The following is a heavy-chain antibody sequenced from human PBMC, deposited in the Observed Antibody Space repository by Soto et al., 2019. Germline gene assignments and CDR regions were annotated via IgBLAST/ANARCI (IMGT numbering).Heavy chain of an antibody. CDR1: GYSISGGYY. Sequence: SETLSLTCAVSGYSISGGYYWGWIRQPPGKGLEWLGSIYHSGSTYNNPALKSRVTMSVDTSKNQFSLKLSSVTAADTAIYYCARLLYDSRGYYYFDYWGQGTLVTVSS. CDR3: ARLLYDSRGYYYFDY. V-gene: IGHV4-38-2*01. CDR2: IYHSGST. D-gene: IGHD3-22*01. J-gene: IGHJ4*02.